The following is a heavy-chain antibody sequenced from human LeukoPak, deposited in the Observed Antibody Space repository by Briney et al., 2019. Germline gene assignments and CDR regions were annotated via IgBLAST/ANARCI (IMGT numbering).Heavy chain of an antibody. J-gene: IGHJ4*02. CDR2: TWSDGRSE. CDR1: GVILSSHG. CDR3: ARDRGNDYFDS. V-gene: IGHV3-33*01. Sequence: KPGGSLRLSCVVSGVILSSHGMHWVRQAPGKGLEWLTFTWSDGRSEYYADSVKGRFTVSRDNSKNTVYLQINSLRVGDTAVYYCARDRGNDYFDSWGQGTLVTVSS.